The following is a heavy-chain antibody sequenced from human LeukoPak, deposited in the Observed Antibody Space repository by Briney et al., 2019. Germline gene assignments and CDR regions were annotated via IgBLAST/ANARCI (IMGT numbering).Heavy chain of an antibody. CDR2: INHSGST. V-gene: IGHV4-34*01. CDR3: ARGGNYYDFYETNWFDP. J-gene: IGHJ5*02. CDR1: GGSFSGYY. D-gene: IGHD3-22*01. Sequence: SETLSLTCAVYGGSFSGYYWSWIRLPPGKGLEWIGEINHSGSTNYNPSLKSRVTISVDTSKNQFSLKLSSVTAADTAVYYCARGGNYYDFYETNWFDPWGQGTLVTVSS.